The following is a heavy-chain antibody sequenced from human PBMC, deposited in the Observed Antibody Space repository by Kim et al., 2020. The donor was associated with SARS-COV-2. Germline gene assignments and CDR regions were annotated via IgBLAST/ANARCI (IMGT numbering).Heavy chain of an antibody. CDR3: AKAQYYDILTGYPWDY. CDR1: GFTFDDYA. Sequence: GGSLRLSCAASGFTFDDYAMHWVRQAPGKGLEWVSGISWNSGSIGYADSVKGRFTISRDNAKNSLYLQMNSLRAEDTALYYCAKAQYYDILTGYPWDYWGQGTLVTVSS. J-gene: IGHJ4*02. V-gene: IGHV3-9*01. D-gene: IGHD3-9*01. CDR2: ISWNSGSI.